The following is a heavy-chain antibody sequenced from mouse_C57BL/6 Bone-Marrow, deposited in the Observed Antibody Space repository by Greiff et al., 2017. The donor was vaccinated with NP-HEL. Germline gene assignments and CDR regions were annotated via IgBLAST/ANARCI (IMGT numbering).Heavy chain of an antibody. D-gene: IGHD2-4*01. CDR1: GFTFSSYA. CDR3: AREGGLQGFDV. J-gene: IGHJ1*03. V-gene: IGHV5-4*01. CDR2: ISDGGSYT. Sequence: EVMLVESGGGLVKPGGSLKLSCAASGFTFSSYAMSWVRQTPEKRLEWVATISDGGSYTYYPDNVKGRFTISRDNAKNNLYLQMSHRKSEDTAMYYCAREGGLQGFDVWGTGTTVTVSS.